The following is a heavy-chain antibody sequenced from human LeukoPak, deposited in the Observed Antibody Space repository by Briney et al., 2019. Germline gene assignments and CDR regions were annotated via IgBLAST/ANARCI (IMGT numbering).Heavy chain of an antibody. CDR2: IYAGDSDT. J-gene: IGHJ4*02. D-gene: IGHD3-10*01. Sequence: GASLKISCKGSGYRLISYSIGWVRQMPGKGLEWMGIIYAGDSDTRYSPSFQGQVTMSVDKSITTASLQWSSLKASDTAMYFYARSTSVHYLFDYWGQGTLVTVSS. CDR3: ARSTSVHYLFDY. CDR1: GYRLISYS. V-gene: IGHV5-51*01.